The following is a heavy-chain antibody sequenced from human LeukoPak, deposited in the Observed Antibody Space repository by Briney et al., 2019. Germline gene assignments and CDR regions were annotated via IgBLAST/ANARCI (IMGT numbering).Heavy chain of an antibody. CDR1: EVSDTGNY. CDR2: ISANSDYI. CDR3: ASDLPAATT. J-gene: IGHJ5*02. Sequence: PGGSLRLSCAPSEVSDTGNYMSWVRQAPGKGLEWVSSISANSDYIFYPDSMKGRFTISRDNAQKSLYLQMDSLRAEDTAVYYCASDLPAATTWGQGTLVTVSS. V-gene: IGHV3-21*01. D-gene: IGHD2-2*01.